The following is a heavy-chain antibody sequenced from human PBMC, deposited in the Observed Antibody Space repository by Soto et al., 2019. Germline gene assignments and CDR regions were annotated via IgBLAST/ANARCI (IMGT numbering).Heavy chain of an antibody. CDR1: GYTFTVYY. CDR3: ARDLARGGGSAGFDY. J-gene: IGHJ4*02. D-gene: IGHD1-26*01. Sequence: ASVKVSCKASGYTFTVYYMHWVRQAPGQGLEWMGWINPKSGGTMYPQKFQGRVTMTWDTSISTAYMALARLRSDDTAVYYCARDLARGGGSAGFDYWGQGTLVTVSS. V-gene: IGHV1-2*02. CDR2: INPKSGGT.